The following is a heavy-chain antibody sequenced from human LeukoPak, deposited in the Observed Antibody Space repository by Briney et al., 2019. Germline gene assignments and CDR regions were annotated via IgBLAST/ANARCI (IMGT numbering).Heavy chain of an antibody. Sequence: GGSLRLSCAASGFTFDDYGMSWVRQAPGKGLEWVSGINWNGGSTGYADSVKGRFTISRDNSKNTLYLQMNSQRAEDTAVYYCAGGPSGYHNTGGQGTLVTVSS. V-gene: IGHV3-20*04. CDR2: INWNGGST. D-gene: IGHD5-12*01. J-gene: IGHJ4*02. CDR3: AGGPSGYHNT. CDR1: GFTFDDYG.